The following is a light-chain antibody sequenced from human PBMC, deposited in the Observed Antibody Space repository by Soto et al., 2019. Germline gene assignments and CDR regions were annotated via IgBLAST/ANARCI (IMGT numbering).Light chain of an antibody. CDR2: WAS. CDR1: QSVLFSANNRNY. J-gene: IGKJ4*01. CDR3: MQSVQFPRT. V-gene: IGKV4-1*01. Sequence: DIVLTQSPDSLAVSLGERATINCKSSQSVLFSANNRNYLAWYQRRLGQPPKLLFYWASTRESGVPDRFSGSGSGTDFTLKISRVEAEDVGVYYCMQSVQFPRTFGGGTKVDIK.